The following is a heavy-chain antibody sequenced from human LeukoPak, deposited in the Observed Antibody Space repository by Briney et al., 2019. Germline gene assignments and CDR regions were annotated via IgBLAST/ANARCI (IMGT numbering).Heavy chain of an antibody. J-gene: IGHJ5*02. D-gene: IGHD1-26*01. CDR1: GGSISSYY. CDR2: IYYSGST. CDR3: AREGGRGFDP. V-gene: IGHV4-59*12. Sequence: SETLSLTCTVSGGSISSYYWSWIRQPPGKGLEWIGYIYYSGSTNYNPSLKSRVTISVGKSKNQFSLNLSSVTAADTAVYYCAREGGRGFDPWGQGTLVTVSS.